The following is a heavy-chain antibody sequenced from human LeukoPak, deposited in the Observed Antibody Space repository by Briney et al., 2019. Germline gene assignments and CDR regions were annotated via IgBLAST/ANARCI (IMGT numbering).Heavy chain of an antibody. CDR1: GGSISSYY. J-gene: IGHJ5*02. CDR3: ARHTSNYNWFDP. Sequence: SETLSLTCTVSGGSISSYYWSWTRQPPGKGLEWIGYIYISGTTNYNPSLKSRVTISVDTSKNQFSLKLSSVTAADTAVYYCARHTSNYNWFDPWGQGTLVTVSS. D-gene: IGHD2-2*01. CDR2: IYISGTT. V-gene: IGHV4-4*09.